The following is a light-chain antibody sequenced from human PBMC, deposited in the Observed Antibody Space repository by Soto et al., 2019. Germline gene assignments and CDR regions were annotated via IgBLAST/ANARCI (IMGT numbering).Light chain of an antibody. V-gene: IGKV1-5*01. CDR3: QQYNSYLLT. CDR2: EGS. Sequence: DIQMTHSPSTLPALVRDRVTITCRASQNIGTWLAWYQQKPGKDPKLLLYEGSTLEGGVPSWVSGSGSGTEFSLTISSLQAADFAPYDCQQYNSYLLTCGGGITVE. J-gene: IGKJ4*01. CDR1: QNIGTW.